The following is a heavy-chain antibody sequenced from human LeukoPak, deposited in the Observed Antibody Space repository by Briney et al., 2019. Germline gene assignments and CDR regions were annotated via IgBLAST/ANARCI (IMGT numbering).Heavy chain of an antibody. Sequence: SETLSLTCSVSGGSISSSHWSWIRQAPGKGPEWIGYIFYTGSNDYSPSLKSRVTISVDTSKNQFSLRVNSVTAADTAVYYCARAIYSRAWYASDIWGQGTVVTVSA. CDR3: ARAIYSRAWYASDI. CDR2: IFYTGSN. V-gene: IGHV4-59*01. D-gene: IGHD6-19*01. CDR1: GGSISSSH. J-gene: IGHJ3*02.